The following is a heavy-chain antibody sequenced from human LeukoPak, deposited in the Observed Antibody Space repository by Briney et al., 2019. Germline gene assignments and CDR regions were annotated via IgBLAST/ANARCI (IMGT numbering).Heavy chain of an antibody. D-gene: IGHD3-3*01. J-gene: IGHJ5*02. CDR2: IKQDGSEK. V-gene: IGHV3-7*01. Sequence: PGGSLRLSCVASGFSFSYYWMSWVRQAPGKGLEWVANIKQDGSEKYYVDSAKGRFTISRDNAKKSLYLQMNSLRAEDTAVYYCAKDAEVGTLFGVLSRYNWFDPWGQGALVTVSS. CDR1: GFSFSYYW. CDR3: AKDAEVGTLFGVLSRYNWFDP.